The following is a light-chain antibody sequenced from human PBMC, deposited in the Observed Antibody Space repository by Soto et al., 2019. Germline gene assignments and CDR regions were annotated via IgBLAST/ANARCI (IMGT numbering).Light chain of an antibody. CDR1: QSVGNNY. J-gene: IGKJ4*01. CDR3: EQSGSTPLT. V-gene: IGKV3-20*01. Sequence: EIVLTQSPGTLSLSPGERATLSCRASQSVGNNYLAWYQQKPGQAPRILIYDASSRATGIPDRFSGSGSGTDFTLTISRLEPEDFAVYYCEQSGSTPLTFGGGTKVEIK. CDR2: DAS.